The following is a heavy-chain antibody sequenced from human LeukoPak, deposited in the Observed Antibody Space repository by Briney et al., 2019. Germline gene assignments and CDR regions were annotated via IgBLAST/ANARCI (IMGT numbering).Heavy chain of an antibody. J-gene: IGHJ4*02. CDR2: IIPILGIA. D-gene: IGHD2-2*01. CDR1: VGTFSSYT. CDR3: ARDSGGYCSSTSCYPLTDY. V-gene: IGHV1-69*02. Sequence: SVKVSCKASVGTFSSYTISWVRHAPGQGLEWMGRIIPILGIANYAQKFQGRVTITADKSTSTAYMELSSLRSEDTAVYYCARDSGGYCSSTSCYPLTDYWGQGTLVTVSS.